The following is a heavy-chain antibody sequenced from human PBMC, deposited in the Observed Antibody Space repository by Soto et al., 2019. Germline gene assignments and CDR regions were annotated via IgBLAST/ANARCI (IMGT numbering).Heavy chain of an antibody. CDR1: GGTFSSYT. D-gene: IGHD3-22*01. CDR2: IIPILGIA. Sequence: SVKVSCKASGGTFSSYTISWVRQAPGQGLEWMGRIIPILGIANYAQKFQGRVTITADKSTSTAYMELSSLRSEDTAVYYCARDSDYDSSGYYPFDYWGQGTLVTVSS. J-gene: IGHJ4*02. V-gene: IGHV1-69*04. CDR3: ARDSDYDSSGYYPFDY.